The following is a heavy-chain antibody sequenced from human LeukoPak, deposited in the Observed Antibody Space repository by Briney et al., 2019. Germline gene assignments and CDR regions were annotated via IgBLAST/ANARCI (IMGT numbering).Heavy chain of an antibody. CDR3: AREAADYYYMDV. CDR2: IYYSGST. CDR1: GGSFSGYY. Sequence: SETLSLTCAVYGGSFSGYYWSWIRQPPGKGLEWIGYIYYSGSTNYNPSLKSRVTISVDTSKNQFSLKLSSVTAADTAVYYCAREAADYYYMDVWGKGTTVTISS. D-gene: IGHD6-25*01. V-gene: IGHV4-59*01. J-gene: IGHJ6*03.